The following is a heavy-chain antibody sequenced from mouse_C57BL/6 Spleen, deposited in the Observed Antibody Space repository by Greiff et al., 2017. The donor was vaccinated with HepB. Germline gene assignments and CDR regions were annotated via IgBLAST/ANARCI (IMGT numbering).Heavy chain of an antibody. CDR1: GFTFSSYA. V-gene: IGHV5-4*01. J-gene: IGHJ4*01. CDR2: ISDGGSYT. Sequence: EVKLMESGGGLVKPGGSLKLSCAASGFTFSSYAMSWVRQTPEKRLEWVATISDGGSYTYYPDNVKGRFTISRDNAKNNLYLQMSHLKSEDTAMYYCAREIYSNPYAMDYWGQGTSVTVSS. D-gene: IGHD2-5*01. CDR3: AREIYSNPYAMDY.